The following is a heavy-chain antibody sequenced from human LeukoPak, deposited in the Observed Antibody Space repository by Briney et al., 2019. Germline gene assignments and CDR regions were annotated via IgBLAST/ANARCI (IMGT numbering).Heavy chain of an antibody. V-gene: IGHV3-23*01. CDR1: GFTFSSYG. CDR3: ASRGWPTAFDY. CDR2: ISGSGGST. Sequence: GGSLRLSCAASGFTFSSYGMSWVRQAPGKGLEWVSAISGSGGSTYYADSVRGRFTISRDNSKNTLYLQMNSLRAEDTAVYYCASRGWPTAFDYWGQGTLVTVSS. J-gene: IGHJ4*02. D-gene: IGHD5-24*01.